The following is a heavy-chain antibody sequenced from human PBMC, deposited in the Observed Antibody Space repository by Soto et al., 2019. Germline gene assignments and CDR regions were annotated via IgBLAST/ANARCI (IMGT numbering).Heavy chain of an antibody. J-gene: IGHJ5*02. Sequence: QVQLVQSGAEVKKPGSSVKVSCKASGGTFSSYTISWVRQAPGQGLEWMGRIIPIPGIANYAQKFQGRVTISADKSTSTAYMELSSLRSEDTAVYYCARDLTTTVVTPSWFDPWGQGTLVTVSS. CDR2: IIPIPGIA. V-gene: IGHV1-69*08. CDR3: ARDLTTTVVTPSWFDP. CDR1: GGTFSSYT. D-gene: IGHD4-17*01.